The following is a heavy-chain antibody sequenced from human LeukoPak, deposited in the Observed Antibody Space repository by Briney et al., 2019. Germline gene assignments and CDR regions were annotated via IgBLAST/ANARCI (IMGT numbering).Heavy chain of an antibody. CDR3: ARDLGPPLGYDILTGYYYGPFDY. CDR1: GGSISSSSYY. V-gene: IGHV4-39*07. J-gene: IGHJ4*02. Sequence: SETLSLTCTVSGGSISSSSYYWGWIRQPPGKGLEWIGSIYYSGSTYYNPSLKSRVTISVDTSKNQFSLKLSSVTAADTAVYYCARDLGPPLGYDILTGYYYGPFDYWGQGTLVTVSS. D-gene: IGHD3-9*01. CDR2: IYYSGST.